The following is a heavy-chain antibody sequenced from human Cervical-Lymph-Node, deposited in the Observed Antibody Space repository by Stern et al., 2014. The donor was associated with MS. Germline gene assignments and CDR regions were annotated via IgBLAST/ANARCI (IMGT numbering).Heavy chain of an antibody. CDR1: GGTFSSYT. Sequence: QLVQSGAEVKKPGSSVKVSCKASGGTFSSYTISWVRQAPGQGLEWMGRIIPILGIANYAQKFQGRVTITADKSTSTAYMELSSLRSEDTAVYYCASSDLENNYYGMDVWGQGTTVTVSS. CDR3: ASSDLENNYYGMDV. V-gene: IGHV1-69*09. J-gene: IGHJ6*02. CDR2: IIPILGIA. D-gene: IGHD2/OR15-2a*01.